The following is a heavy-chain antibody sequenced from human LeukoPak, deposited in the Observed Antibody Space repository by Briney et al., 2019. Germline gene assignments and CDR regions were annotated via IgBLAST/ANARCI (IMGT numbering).Heavy chain of an antibody. CDR1: GGSTSSYY. V-gene: IGHV4-59*01. CDR3: ARGRVRSSGSYYYYEVPDAFDI. Sequence: SETLSLTCTVSGGSTSSYYWSWIRQPPGKGLEWIGYIYYSGSTNYNPSLKSRVTISVDTSKNQFSLKLSSVTAADTAVYYCARGRVRSSGSYYYYEVPDAFDIWGQGTMVTVSS. D-gene: IGHD1-26*01. CDR2: IYYSGST. J-gene: IGHJ3*02.